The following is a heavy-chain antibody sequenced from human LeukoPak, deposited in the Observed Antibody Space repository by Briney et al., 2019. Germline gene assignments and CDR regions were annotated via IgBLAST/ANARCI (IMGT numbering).Heavy chain of an antibody. J-gene: IGHJ4*02. CDR3: ARGGWDKFDY. D-gene: IGHD3-22*01. CDR2: IYYSGST. V-gene: IGHV4-59*01. Sequence: PSETLSLTCTVSGGSISSYYWSWIRQPPGKGLEWIGYIYYSGSTNYNPSLKSRVTISVDTSKNQFSLKLSSVTAADTAVYYCARGGWDKFDYWGQGTLVTVSS. CDR1: GGSISSYY.